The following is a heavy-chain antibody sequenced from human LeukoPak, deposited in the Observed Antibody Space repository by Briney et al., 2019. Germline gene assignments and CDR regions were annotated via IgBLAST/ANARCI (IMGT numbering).Heavy chain of an antibody. V-gene: IGHV4-39*01. J-gene: IGHJ4*02. D-gene: IGHD3-16*01. CDR1: GGSISSSSYY. CDR3: ASGGEYYAPI. CDR2: IYYSGIT. Sequence: SETLSLTCTVSGGSISSSSYYWGWIRQPPGKGLEWIGSIYYSGITYYNPSLKSRVTISVDTSKNQFSLKLSSVTAADTAVYYCASGGEYYAPIWGQRTLVTVSS.